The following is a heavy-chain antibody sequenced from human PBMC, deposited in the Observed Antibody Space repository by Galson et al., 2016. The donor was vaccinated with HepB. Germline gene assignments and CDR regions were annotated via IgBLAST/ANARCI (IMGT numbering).Heavy chain of an antibody. CDR2: IYSHGDT. D-gene: IGHD1-26*01. Sequence: QAPGKGLEWVSVIYSHGDTYFADSVKGRFTISRDISRNTLYLQMNSLRVDDTAVYYCARGQWELRAFDYWGQGTLGTVSS. CDR3: ARGQWELRAFDY. J-gene: IGHJ4*02. V-gene: IGHV3-53*01.